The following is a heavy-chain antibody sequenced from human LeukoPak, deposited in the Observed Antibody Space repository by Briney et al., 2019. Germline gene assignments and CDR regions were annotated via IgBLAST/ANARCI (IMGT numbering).Heavy chain of an antibody. V-gene: IGHV3-74*01. J-gene: IGHJ4*02. CDR3: ARVSTVADFDY. D-gene: IGHD4-23*01. Sequence: PGGSLRLSCAASGFTFSSYWMHWVRQAPGKGLVWVSCINSDGSSTSYADSVKGRFTISRDNAKNTLYLQMNSLRAEDTAVYYCARVSTVADFDYWGQGTLVTVSS. CDR2: INSDGSST. CDR1: GFTFSSYW.